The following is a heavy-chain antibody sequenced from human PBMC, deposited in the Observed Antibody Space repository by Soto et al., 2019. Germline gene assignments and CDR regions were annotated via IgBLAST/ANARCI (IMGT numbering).Heavy chain of an antibody. CDR1: GCTFSSYT. Sequence: SVKVSCKASGCTFSSYTISRVRQAPGQGLEWMGRIIPILGIANYAQKFQGRVTITADKSTSTAYMELSSLRSEDTAVYYCARDRSSSWYLNFDYWGQGTLVTVSS. V-gene: IGHV1-69*04. J-gene: IGHJ4*02. CDR2: IIPILGIA. CDR3: ARDRSSSWYLNFDY. D-gene: IGHD6-13*01.